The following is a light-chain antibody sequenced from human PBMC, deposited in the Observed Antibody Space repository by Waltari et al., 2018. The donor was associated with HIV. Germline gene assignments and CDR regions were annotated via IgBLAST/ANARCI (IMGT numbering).Light chain of an antibody. Sequence: QSALTQPASVSGSPGQSITISCTGTSCDVGGYHYVSWYQQYPGKAPKLMIYDVSNRPSGVSNRFSGSKSGNTASLTISGLQAEDEADYYCSSYTSSSTVVFGGGTKLTVL. CDR2: DVS. CDR3: SSYTSSSTVV. V-gene: IGLV2-14*01. CDR1: SCDVGGYHY. J-gene: IGLJ2*01.